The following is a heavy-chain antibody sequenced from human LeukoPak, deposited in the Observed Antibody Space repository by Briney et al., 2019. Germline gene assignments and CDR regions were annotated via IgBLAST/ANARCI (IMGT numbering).Heavy chain of an antibody. CDR3: ARGARDYYDILTGHDAFDI. CDR2: IYHSGST. J-gene: IGHJ3*02. CDR1: GGSISSGGYS. Sequence: SETLSLTCAVSGGSISSGGYSWRWIRQPPGKGLEWIGYIYHSGSTYYNPSLKSRVTISVDRSKNQFSLKLSSVTAADTAVYYCARGARDYYDILTGHDAFDIWGQGTMVTVSS. V-gene: IGHV4-30-2*01. D-gene: IGHD3-9*01.